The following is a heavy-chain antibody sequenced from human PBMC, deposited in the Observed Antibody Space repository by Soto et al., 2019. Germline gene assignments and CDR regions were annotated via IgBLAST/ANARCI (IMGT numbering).Heavy chain of an antibody. J-gene: IGHJ4*02. Sequence: EVQLVESGGGLVQPGGSLRLSCAASGFTFSTYWMHWVRQAPGKGLVWVSRIKSDGSITSYADSVKGRFTISRDKTKSTLYLQMNSLRADDTAVYYCTKDLSEYSSGWGDHWGQGILFTVSS. D-gene: IGHD6-19*01. V-gene: IGHV3-74*01. CDR2: IKSDGSIT. CDR3: TKDLSEYSSGWGDH. CDR1: GFTFSTYW.